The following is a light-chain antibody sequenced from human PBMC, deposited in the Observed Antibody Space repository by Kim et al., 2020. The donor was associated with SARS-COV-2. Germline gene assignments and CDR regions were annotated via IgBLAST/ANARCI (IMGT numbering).Light chain of an antibody. V-gene: IGKV1-39*01. CDR2: AAS. CDR1: QSISNY. Sequence: DIQITQSPSSLSASVGDRVTITCRASQSISNYLNWYQQKPGKAPKLLIYAASSFQSGVPSRFSGSGSGTDFTLTISSLQPEDFATYYCQQSYSTPITFGQGTRLEIK. CDR3: QQSYSTPIT. J-gene: IGKJ5*01.